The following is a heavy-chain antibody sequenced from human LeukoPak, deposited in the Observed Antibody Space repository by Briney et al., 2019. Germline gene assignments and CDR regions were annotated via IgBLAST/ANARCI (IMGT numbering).Heavy chain of an antibody. D-gene: IGHD4-17*01. J-gene: IGHJ4*02. CDR3: ARARWTSTATTYYLDH. V-gene: IGHV1-3*01. Sequence: ASVKVSCKASGYTLTSYAIHWVRQAPGQRRECMGWIDANNGKTKCSQNFQGRVTITRDTSATTANMALSSLRSEDTAVYYCARARWTSTATTYYLDHWGQGTLVTVSS. CDR1: GYTLTSYA. CDR2: IDANNGKT.